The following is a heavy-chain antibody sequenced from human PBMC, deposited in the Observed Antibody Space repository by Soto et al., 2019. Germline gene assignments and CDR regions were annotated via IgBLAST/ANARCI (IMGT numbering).Heavy chain of an antibody. CDR3: ARMDMYTTMGTLDV. J-gene: IGHJ6*02. CDR1: GYTFNSYG. V-gene: IGHV1-18*04. CDR2: ISAHNGNT. Sequence: ASVNVSCKASGYTFNSYGISWVRQAPGQGLEWMGWISAHNGNTNYAEKLQDRVTMTTDTSTSTAYMELRSLRSDDTAVYYCARMDMYTTMGTLDVWGLGTTVTVSS. D-gene: IGHD5-18*01.